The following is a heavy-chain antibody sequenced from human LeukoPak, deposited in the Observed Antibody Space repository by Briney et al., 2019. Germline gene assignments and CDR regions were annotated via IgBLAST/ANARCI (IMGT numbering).Heavy chain of an antibody. J-gene: IGHJ4*02. CDR2: FDPEDGET. V-gene: IGHV1-24*01. CDR1: GYTLTELS. CDR3: AADPLGRSGWCNYFDY. Sequence: ASVKVSCKVSGYTLTELSMHWVRQAPGKGLEWMGGFDPEDGETIYAQKFQGRVTMTEDTSTDTAYMELSSLRSEDTAVYYCAADPLGRSGWCNYFDYWGQGTLVTVSS. D-gene: IGHD6-19*01.